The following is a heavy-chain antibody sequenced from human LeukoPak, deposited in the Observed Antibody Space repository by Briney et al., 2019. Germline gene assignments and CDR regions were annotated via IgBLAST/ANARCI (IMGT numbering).Heavy chain of an antibody. CDR1: GGSISTISYY. J-gene: IGHJ6*03. CDR2: IYYSGST. CDR3: ARTELTYYYYMDV. Sequence: SETLSLTCTVSGGSISTISYYWGWIRQPPGKGLEWIGSIYYSGSTYYNPSLKSRVTISVDTSKNQFSLKLSSVTAADTAVYYCARTELTYYYYMDVWGKGTTVTVSS. D-gene: IGHD1-14*01. V-gene: IGHV4-39*01.